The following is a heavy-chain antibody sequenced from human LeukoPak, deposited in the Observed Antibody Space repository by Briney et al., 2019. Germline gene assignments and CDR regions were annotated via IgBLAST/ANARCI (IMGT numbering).Heavy chain of an antibody. CDR1: GGSISSYY. J-gene: IGHJ3*02. D-gene: IGHD2-21*02. CDR3: ARAGEVDCGGDCYWGTDAFDI. CDR2: IYYSGST. V-gene: IGHV4-59*12. Sequence: SETLSLTCTVSGGSISSYYWSWIRQPPGKGLEWIGYIYYSGSTNYNPSLKSRVTISVDTSKNQFSLKLSSVTAADTAVYYCARAGEVDCGGDCYWGTDAFDIWGQGTMVTVSS.